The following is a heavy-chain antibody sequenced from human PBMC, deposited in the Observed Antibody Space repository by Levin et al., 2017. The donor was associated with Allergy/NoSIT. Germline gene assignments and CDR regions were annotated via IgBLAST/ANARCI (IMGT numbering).Heavy chain of an antibody. V-gene: IGHV3-9*01. J-gene: IGHJ3*02. CDR3: AKDKSGSYWEDAFDI. CDR1: GFTFDDYA. CDR2: ISWNSGSI. Sequence: GGSLRLSCAASGFTFDDYAMHWVRQAPGKGLEWVSGISWNSGSIGYADSVKGRFTISRDNAKNSLYLQMNSLRAEDTALYYCAKDKSGSYWEDAFDIWGQGTMVTVSS. D-gene: IGHD1-26*01.